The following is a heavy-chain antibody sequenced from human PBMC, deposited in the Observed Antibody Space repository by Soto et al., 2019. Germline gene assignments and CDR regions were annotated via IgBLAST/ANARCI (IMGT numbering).Heavy chain of an antibody. CDR2: IKQEGSEK. J-gene: IGHJ4*02. Sequence: EVQLVESGGGLVQPGGSLRLSCAASGFTFSSYWMSWVRQAPGKGLEWVASIKQEGSEKYYVDSVEGRFTISRDNAKNSLFLQRNGLRAEDTAVYDCAKKQWVVGDFDSWGQGTLVTVSS. V-gene: IGHV3-7*01. D-gene: IGHD6-19*01. CDR1: GFTFSSYW. CDR3: AKKQWVVGDFDS.